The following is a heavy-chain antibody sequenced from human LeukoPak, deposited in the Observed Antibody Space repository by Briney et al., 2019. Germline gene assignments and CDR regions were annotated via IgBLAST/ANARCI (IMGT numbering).Heavy chain of an antibody. V-gene: IGHV1-2*02. D-gene: IGHD3-10*01. CDR2: INPDSGGT. J-gene: IGHJ4*02. Sequence: ASVKVSCKASGYTFSSYGISWVRQAPGQGLEWMGWINPDSGGTNYAQKFQGRVTMTRDTSISTAYMELSRLRSDDTAVYYCARDAYYGSGSYPYWGQGTLVTVSS. CDR3: ARDAYYGSGSYPY. CDR1: GYTFSSYG.